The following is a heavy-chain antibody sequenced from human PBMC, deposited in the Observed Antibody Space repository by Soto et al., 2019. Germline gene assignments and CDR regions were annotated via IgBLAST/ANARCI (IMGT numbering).Heavy chain of an antibody. CDR2: ISYDGSNK. D-gene: IGHD3-22*01. V-gene: IGHV3-30-3*01. Sequence: GGSLRLSCAASGFTFSSYAMHWVRQAPGKGLEWVAVISYDGSNKYYADSVKGRFTISRDNSKNTLYLQMNSLRAEDTAVYYWARRDLYYYDSSGYPHDAFDIWGQGTMVTVSS. CDR1: GFTFSSYA. CDR3: ARRDLYYYDSSGYPHDAFDI. J-gene: IGHJ3*02.